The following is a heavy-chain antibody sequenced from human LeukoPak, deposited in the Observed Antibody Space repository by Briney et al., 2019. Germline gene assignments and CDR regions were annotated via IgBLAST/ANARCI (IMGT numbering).Heavy chain of an antibody. CDR2: ISYDGSNK. CDR3: AREGQQLDYDY. J-gene: IGHJ4*02. CDR1: GFTFSSYG. V-gene: IGHV3-30*03. D-gene: IGHD6-13*01. Sequence: GGSLRLSCAASGFTFSSYGMHWVRQAPGKGLEWVAVISYDGSNKYYADSVKGRFTISRDNSKNTLYLQMNSLRAEDTAVYYCAREGQQLDYDYWGQGTLVTVSS.